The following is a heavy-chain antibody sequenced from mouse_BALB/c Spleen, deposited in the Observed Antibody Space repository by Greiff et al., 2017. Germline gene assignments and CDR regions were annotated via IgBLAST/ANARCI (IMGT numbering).Heavy chain of an antibody. D-gene: IGHD1-1*01. V-gene: IGHV2-2*02. CDR2: IWSGGST. J-gene: IGHJ3*01. CDR3: ASDYYGSSSYGTLFAY. CDR1: GFSLTSYG. Sequence: QVQLKESGPGLVQPSQSLSITCTVSGFSLTSYGVHWVRQSPGKGLEWLGVIWSGGSTDYNAAFISRLSISKDNSKSQVFFKMNSLQANDTAIYYCASDYYGSSSYGTLFAYWGQGTLVTVSA.